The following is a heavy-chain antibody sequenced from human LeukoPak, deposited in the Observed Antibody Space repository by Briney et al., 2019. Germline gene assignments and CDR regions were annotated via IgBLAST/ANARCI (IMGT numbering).Heavy chain of an antibody. Sequence: GASVTVSFKASGYTFTSYYMHWVRQAPGQGLEWMGGIIPIFGTANYAQKFQGRVTITADKSTSTAYMELSSLRSEDTAVYYCARDNTYYYDSSGYYYFDYWGQGTLVTVSS. J-gene: IGHJ4*02. CDR1: GYTFTSYY. CDR2: IIPIFGTA. CDR3: ARDNTYYYDSSGYYYFDY. V-gene: IGHV1-69*06. D-gene: IGHD3-22*01.